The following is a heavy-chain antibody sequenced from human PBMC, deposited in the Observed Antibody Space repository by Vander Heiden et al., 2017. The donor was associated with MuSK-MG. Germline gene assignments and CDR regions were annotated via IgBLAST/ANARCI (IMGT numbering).Heavy chain of an antibody. CDR3: TRGCSGGTCYYYYYGMDV. Sequence: EVQLVESGGELVQPGGSLRLSCAASGFTVSSNYMSWVRQAPGKGREWVSVSYRGSDTYYADSVKGRFTISRDNSKNTLYLQMNSMRADDTAVYYCTRGCSGGTCYYYYYGMDVWGQGTTVTVSS. D-gene: IGHD2-15*01. CDR1: GFTVSSNY. V-gene: IGHV3-66*01. J-gene: IGHJ6*02. CDR2: SYRGSDT.